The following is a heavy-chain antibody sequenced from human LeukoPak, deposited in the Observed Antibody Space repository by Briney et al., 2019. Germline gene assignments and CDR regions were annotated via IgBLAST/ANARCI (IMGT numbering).Heavy chain of an antibody. CDR1: GGSISSGDYY. D-gene: IGHD3-10*01. V-gene: IGHV4-30-4*01. Sequence: PSETLSLTCTVSGGSISSGDYYWSWIRQPPGKGLEWIGYVYYSGSTYYNPSLKSRVTISVDTSKNQFSLKLSSVTAADTAVYYCARDAYYYGSGTFDPWGQGTLVTVSS. J-gene: IGHJ5*02. CDR3: ARDAYYYGSGTFDP. CDR2: VYYSGST.